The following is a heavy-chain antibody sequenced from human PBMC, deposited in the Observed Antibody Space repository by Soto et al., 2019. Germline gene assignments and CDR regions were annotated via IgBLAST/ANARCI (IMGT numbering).Heavy chain of an antibody. CDR2: ISYDGPNQ. CDR1: GFTFSSYA. D-gene: IGHD1-26*01. V-gene: IGHV3-30*18. J-gene: IGHJ4*02. Sequence: QVQLVESGGGVVQPGRSLRLSCAASGFTFSSYAMHWVRQAPGKGLEWVAAISYDGPNQYYGDSVKGRFTISRYNSRNMLYLQMDSLRDEDTALYYCAKVEERWDLTLHYDSWGQGTLVTVSS. CDR3: AKVEERWDLTLHYDS.